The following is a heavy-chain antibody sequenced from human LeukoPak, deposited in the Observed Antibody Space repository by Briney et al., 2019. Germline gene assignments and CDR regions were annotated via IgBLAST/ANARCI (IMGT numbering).Heavy chain of an antibody. CDR3: ASAGDSSGYYGGALRR. Sequence: ASVKVSCKVSGYTLTELSMHWVRQAPGKGLEWMGGFYPEDGETIYAQKFQGRVTMTEDTSTDTAYMELSRLRSEDTAVYYCASAGDSSGYYGGALRRWGQGTLVTVSS. J-gene: IGHJ4*02. CDR2: FYPEDGET. D-gene: IGHD3-22*01. CDR1: GYTLTELS. V-gene: IGHV1-24*01.